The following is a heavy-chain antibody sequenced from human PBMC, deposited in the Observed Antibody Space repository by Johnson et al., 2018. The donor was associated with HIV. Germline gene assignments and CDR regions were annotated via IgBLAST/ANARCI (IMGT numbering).Heavy chain of an antibody. Sequence: QVQLVESGGGVVQPGGSLRLSCAASGFTFSDYYMTWIRQAPGKGLEWLSFISSSGDIIRYADSVKGRFTISRDNSKNTLYLQMNSLRAEDTAVYYCARERRPWGPDAFDIWGQGTMVTVSS. CDR1: GFTFSDYY. V-gene: IGHV3-11*04. CDR2: ISSSGDII. CDR3: ARERRPWGPDAFDI. J-gene: IGHJ3*02. D-gene: IGHD3-16*01.